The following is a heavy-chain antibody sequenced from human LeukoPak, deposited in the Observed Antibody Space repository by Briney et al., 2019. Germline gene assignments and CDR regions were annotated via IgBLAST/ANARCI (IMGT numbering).Heavy chain of an antibody. Sequence: GGSLRLSCGASGFTFSSFGMSWVRQAPGKGLEWVSTISGSGDSTYYADSVKGRFTISRDNSKNTLYLQMNSLRAEDTAVYYCAKGGAVSSKSITMVRGTRRYYYYMDVWGKGTTVTISS. V-gene: IGHV3-23*01. D-gene: IGHD3-10*01. J-gene: IGHJ6*03. CDR1: GFTFSSFG. CDR2: ISGSGDST. CDR3: AKGGAVSSKSITMVRGTRRYYYYMDV.